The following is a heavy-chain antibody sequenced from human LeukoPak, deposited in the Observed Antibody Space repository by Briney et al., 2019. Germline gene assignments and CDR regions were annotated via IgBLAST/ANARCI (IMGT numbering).Heavy chain of an antibody. D-gene: IGHD3-10*01. CDR1: GYTFTGYY. V-gene: IGHV1-2*02. J-gene: IGHJ4*02. CDR3: ARYYYGSGSLDY. Sequence: GASVKVSCKASGYTFTGYYMHWVRQAPGQGLEWMGWINPNSGGTNYAQKLQGRVTMTTDTSTSTAYMELRSLRSDDTAVYYCARYYYGSGSLDYWGQGTLVTVSS. CDR2: INPNSGGT.